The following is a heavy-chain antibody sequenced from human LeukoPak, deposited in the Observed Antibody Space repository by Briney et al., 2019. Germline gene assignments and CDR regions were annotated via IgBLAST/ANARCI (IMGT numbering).Heavy chain of an antibody. CDR1: GDSLGSGRYY. D-gene: IGHD4-23*01. CDR2: IYHSGSI. J-gene: IGHJ4*02. V-gene: IGHV4-39*01. Sequence: SETLSLTRSVSGDSLGSGRYYWGWIRQAPGKGLTWIGSIYHSGSIFYNASFESRVAMSVDPSKNEFSLRLTSVTAADTAVYYCGRLCQVTPCAKFEDWGGGVLVTVSS. CDR3: GRLCQVTPCAKFED.